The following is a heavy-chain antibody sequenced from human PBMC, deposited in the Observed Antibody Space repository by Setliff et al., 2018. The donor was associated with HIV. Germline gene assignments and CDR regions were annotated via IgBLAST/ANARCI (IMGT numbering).Heavy chain of an antibody. CDR1: GGSFSSYA. CDR2: IIPIFGTT. CDR3: ARIPNHSSGFDY. D-gene: IGHD3-22*01. V-gene: IGHV1-69*13. J-gene: IGHJ4*02. Sequence: SVKVSCKASGGSFSSYAISWVRQAPGQGLEWMGGIIPIFGTTNYAQKFQGRVTITADESTTTAYMELSSLRSEDTAVYYCARIPNHSSGFDYWGQGTPVTVSS.